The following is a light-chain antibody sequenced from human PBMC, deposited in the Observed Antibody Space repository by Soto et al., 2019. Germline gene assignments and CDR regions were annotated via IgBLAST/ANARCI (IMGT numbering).Light chain of an antibody. CDR3: QQFDSSAIT. CDR2: GAS. V-gene: IGKV3-20*01. J-gene: IGKJ5*01. Sequence: EIVLTQSPGTLSLSPGERATLSCRASQSVSNNYLAWYQHKPGQAPRLLIYGASTRATGIPDRFSGSGSGTAFTLTISRLEPEDFAVSYCQQFDSSAITFGQGTRLEIK. CDR1: QSVSNNY.